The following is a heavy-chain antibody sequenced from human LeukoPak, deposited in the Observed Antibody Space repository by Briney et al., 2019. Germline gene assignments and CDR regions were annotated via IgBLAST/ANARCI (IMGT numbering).Heavy chain of an antibody. J-gene: IGHJ2*01. D-gene: IGHD6-13*01. CDR2: IYYSGST. CDR1: GGSISSYY. CDR3: ARTYGSSGLGYFDL. Sequence: SETLSLTCTVSGGSISSYYWSWIRQPPGKGLEWIGYIYYSGSTNYSPSLKSRLTISVDTSKNQFSLKLSSVTAADTAVYYCARTYGSSGLGYFDLGGRGTLVTVS. V-gene: IGHV4-59*01.